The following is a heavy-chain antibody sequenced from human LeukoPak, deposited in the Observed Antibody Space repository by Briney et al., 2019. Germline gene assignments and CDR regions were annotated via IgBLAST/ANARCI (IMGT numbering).Heavy chain of an antibody. V-gene: IGHV1-46*01. CDR2: INPSGGST. CDR3: ASPPDGTPDGYYGMDV. D-gene: IGHD1-1*01. CDR1: GYTFTSYY. J-gene: IGHJ6*02. Sequence: GASVKVSCKASGYTFTSYYMHWVRQAPGQGLEWMGIINPSGGSTSYAQKFQGRVTMTRDTSTSTVYMELSSLRSEDTAVYYCASPPDGTPDGYYGMDVWGQGTTVTVSS.